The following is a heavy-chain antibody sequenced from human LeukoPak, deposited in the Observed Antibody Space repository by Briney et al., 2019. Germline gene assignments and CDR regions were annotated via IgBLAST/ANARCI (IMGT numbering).Heavy chain of an antibody. CDR2: IRYDGSNK. Sequence: GGSLRLSCAASGFTFSSYVMHWVRQAPGKGLEWVAFIRYDGSNKYYADSVKGRFTISRDNSKNTLYLQMNSLRAEDTAVYYCAKDCSSTSCFWGYWGQGTMVTVSS. CDR1: GFTFSSYV. D-gene: IGHD2-2*01. CDR3: AKDCSSTSCFWGY. J-gene: IGHJ4*02. V-gene: IGHV3-30*02.